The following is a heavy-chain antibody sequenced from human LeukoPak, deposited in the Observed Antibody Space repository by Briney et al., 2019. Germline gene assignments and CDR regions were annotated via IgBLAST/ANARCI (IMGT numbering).Heavy chain of an antibody. Sequence: GESLKISCKGSGYSFTSYWIGWVRQMPGKGLEWMGIIYPGDSDTRYSPSFQGQVTISADKSINTAYLQWNSLKTSDTAVYYCARSASYSNQFDYWGQGTLVTVSS. CDR3: ARSASYSNQFDY. D-gene: IGHD1-26*01. CDR2: IYPGDSDT. CDR1: GYSFTSYW. V-gene: IGHV5-51*01. J-gene: IGHJ4*02.